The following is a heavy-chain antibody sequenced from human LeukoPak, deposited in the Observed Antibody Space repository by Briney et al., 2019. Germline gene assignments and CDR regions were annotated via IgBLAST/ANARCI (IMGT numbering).Heavy chain of an antibody. CDR1: GYTFTGYF. D-gene: IGHD3-22*01. J-gene: IGHJ4*02. CDR3: ARDERYDSSGYPFDY. CDR2: INPNSGDA. Sequence: ASLKVSCKASGYTFTGYFMHWVRQAPGQGLERMGWINPNSGDANYAQKFQGRVTMTRDTSISTAYMELSRLRSDDTAVYYCARDERYDSSGYPFDYWGQGTLVTVSS. V-gene: IGHV1-2*02.